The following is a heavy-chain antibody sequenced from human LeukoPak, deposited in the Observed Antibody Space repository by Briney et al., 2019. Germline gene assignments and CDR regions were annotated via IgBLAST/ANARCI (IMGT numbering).Heavy chain of an antibody. CDR2: IYYSGST. CDR1: GGSISSSSYS. V-gene: IGHV4-39*07. CDR3: ARASDSSGYYLDY. Sequence: SETLSLTCTVSGGSISSSSYSWGWIRQPPGKGLEWIGSIYYSGSTYYNPSLKSRVTISVDTSKNQFSLKLSSVTAADTAVYYCARASDSSGYYLDYWGQGTLVTVSS. J-gene: IGHJ4*02. D-gene: IGHD3-22*01.